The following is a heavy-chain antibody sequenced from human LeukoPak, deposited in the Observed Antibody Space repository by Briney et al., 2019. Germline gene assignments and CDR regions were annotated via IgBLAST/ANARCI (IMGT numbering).Heavy chain of an antibody. CDR2: ISGSGGST. Sequence: GGSLRLSWAASGFTFSSYAMSWVRQAPGKGLEWVSAISGSGGSTYYADSVKGRFTISRDNSKNTLYLQMNSLRAEDTAVYYRAKDYLPWDAFDIWGQGTMVTVSS. J-gene: IGHJ3*02. D-gene: IGHD3-16*02. V-gene: IGHV3-23*01. CDR3: AKDYLPWDAFDI. CDR1: GFTFSSYA.